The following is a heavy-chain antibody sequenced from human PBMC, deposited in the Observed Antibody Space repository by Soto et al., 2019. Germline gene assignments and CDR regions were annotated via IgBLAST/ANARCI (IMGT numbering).Heavy chain of an antibody. CDR1: GYRFTSYW. V-gene: IGHV5-10-1*01. Sequence: PGELLKICCNGSGYRFTSYWISWVRQMPGKGLEWMGRIDPSDSYTNYSPSFQGHVTISADKSISTAYLQWSSLKASDTAMYYCASHVAYGDYLYYYSGMDVWGQGTTVTVSS. CDR2: IDPSDSYT. D-gene: IGHD4-17*01. J-gene: IGHJ6*02. CDR3: ASHVAYGDYLYYYSGMDV.